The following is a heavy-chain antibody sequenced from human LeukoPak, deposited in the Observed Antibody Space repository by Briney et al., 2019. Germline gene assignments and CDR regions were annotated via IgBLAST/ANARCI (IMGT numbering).Heavy chain of an antibody. CDR1: GGSINSYY. Sequence: SETLSLTCTVSGGSINSYYWSWIRQPPGKGLEWIGYIYHSGSTYYNPSLKSRVTISVDRSKNQFSLKLSSVTAADTAVYYCARASVWFGELPDAFDIWGQGTMVTVSS. J-gene: IGHJ3*02. V-gene: IGHV4-59*12. D-gene: IGHD3-10*01. CDR3: ARASVWFGELPDAFDI. CDR2: IYHSGST.